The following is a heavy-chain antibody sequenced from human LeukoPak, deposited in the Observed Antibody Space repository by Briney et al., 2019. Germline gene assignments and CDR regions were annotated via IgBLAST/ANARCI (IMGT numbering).Heavy chain of an antibody. CDR2: ISSSGSTI. V-gene: IGHV3-11*01. CDR3: ARDQAVVITTGEAHDAFDI. J-gene: IGHJ3*02. D-gene: IGHD3-22*01. Sequence: GGSLRLSCAASGFTFSDYYMSWIRQAPGKGLEWVSYISSSGSTIYYADSVRGRFTISRDNAKNSLYLQMNSLRAEDTAVYYCARDQAVVITTGEAHDAFDIWGQGTMVTVSS. CDR1: GFTFSDYY.